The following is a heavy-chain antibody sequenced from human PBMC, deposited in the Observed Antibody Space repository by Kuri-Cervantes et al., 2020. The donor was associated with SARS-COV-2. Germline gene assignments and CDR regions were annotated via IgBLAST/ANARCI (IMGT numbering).Heavy chain of an antibody. Sequence: GGSLRLSCAASGFTFNSYEMNWVRQAPGKGLELVSYITHSGSTIYYADTVKGRFTISRDNAKNSLYLQMNSLTAEDTAVYYCARGERFLIPLFDYWGQGTLVTVSS. CDR2: ITHSGSTI. J-gene: IGHJ4*02. V-gene: IGHV3-48*03. D-gene: IGHD1-26*01. CDR1: GFTFNSYE. CDR3: ARGERFLIPLFDY.